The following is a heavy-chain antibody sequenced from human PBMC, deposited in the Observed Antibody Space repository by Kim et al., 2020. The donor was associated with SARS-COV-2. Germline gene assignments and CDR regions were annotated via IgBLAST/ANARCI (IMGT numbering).Heavy chain of an antibody. V-gene: IGHV3-43*01. D-gene: IGHD1-26*01. J-gene: IGHJ6*02. Sequence: VKGRFTNSRDNSKNSLNLQMNSLRTEDTALYYCAKDRSGSSSIPFSGGMDVWGQGTTVTVSS. CDR3: AKDRSGSSSIPFSGGMDV.